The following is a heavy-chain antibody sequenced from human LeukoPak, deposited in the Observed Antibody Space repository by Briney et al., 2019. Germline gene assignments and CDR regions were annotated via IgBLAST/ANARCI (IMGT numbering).Heavy chain of an antibody. Sequence: PGGSLRLSCAACGFTVSSNYMSWVRQAPGKGLEWVSVIYSGGSTYYADSVKGRFTISRDNSKNTLYLQMNSLRAEDTAVYYCARGVGSYYYFDYWGQGTLVTVSS. J-gene: IGHJ4*02. V-gene: IGHV3-53*01. D-gene: IGHD3-10*01. CDR1: GFTVSSNY. CDR2: IYSGGST. CDR3: ARGVGSYYYFDY.